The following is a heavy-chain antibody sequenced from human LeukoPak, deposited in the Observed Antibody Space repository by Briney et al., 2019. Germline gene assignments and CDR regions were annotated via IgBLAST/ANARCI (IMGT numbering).Heavy chain of an antibody. J-gene: IGHJ4*02. CDR3: ARVPFRGYDSPVYFDY. CDR1: GYTFTGYY. Sequence: ASVKVSCKASGYTFTGYYMHWVRQAPGQGLEWMGWINPNSGGTNYAQKFQGRVTMTRDTSISTAYMELSRLRSDDTAVYYCARVPFRGYDSPVYFDYWGQGTLVTVSS. D-gene: IGHD5-12*01. CDR2: INPNSGGT. V-gene: IGHV1-2*02.